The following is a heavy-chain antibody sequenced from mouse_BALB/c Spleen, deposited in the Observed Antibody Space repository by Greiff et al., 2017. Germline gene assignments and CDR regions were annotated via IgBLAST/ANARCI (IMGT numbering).Heavy chain of an antibody. CDR3: AREGYGYYAMDY. V-gene: IGHV1-54*01. D-gene: IGHD1-1*02. CDR2: INPGSGGT. Sequence: QVQLQQSGAELVRPGTSVKVSCKASGYAFTNYLIEWVKQRPGQGLEWIGVINPGSGGTNYNEKFKGKATLTADKSSSTAYMQLSSLTSDDSAVYFCAREGYGYYAMDYWGQGTSVTVSS. CDR1: GYAFTNYL. J-gene: IGHJ4*01.